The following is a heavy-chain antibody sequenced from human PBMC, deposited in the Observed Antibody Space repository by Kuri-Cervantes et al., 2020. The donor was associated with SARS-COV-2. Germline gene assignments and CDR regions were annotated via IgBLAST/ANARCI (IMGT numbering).Heavy chain of an antibody. D-gene: IGHD3-10*01. CDR1: GYTFTGYY. J-gene: IGHJ6*02. CDR3: ARARVRGLITAYYYYGMDV. V-gene: IGHV1-2*04. CDR2: INPNSGGT. Sequence: ASVKVSCKASGYTFTGYYMHWVRQAPGQGLEWMGWINPNSGGTNYAQKFQGWVIMTRDTSINTAYMELSRLRSDDTAVYYCARARVRGLITAYYYYGMDVWGQGTTVTVSS.